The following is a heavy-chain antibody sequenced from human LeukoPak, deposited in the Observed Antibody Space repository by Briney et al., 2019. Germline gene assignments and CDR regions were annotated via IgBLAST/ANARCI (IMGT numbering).Heavy chain of an antibody. D-gene: IGHD6-13*01. V-gene: IGHV1-46*01. CDR2: INPSGGST. Sequence: ASVRVSCKASGYTFTTYYMHWVRQAPGQGLEWMGIINPSGGSTVYAQQFQGRVIMTRDISTTTVYMELSSLRSEDTAVYYCARIAAAGTSMVDYWGQGTLVTVSS. CDR1: GYTFTTYY. J-gene: IGHJ4*02. CDR3: ARIAAAGTSMVDY.